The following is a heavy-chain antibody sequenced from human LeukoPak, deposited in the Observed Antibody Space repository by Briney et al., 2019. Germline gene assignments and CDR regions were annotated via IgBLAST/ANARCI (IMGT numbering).Heavy chain of an antibody. J-gene: IGHJ3*02. V-gene: IGHV3-53*01. CDR1: GFAVSSNY. CDR3: ARKNHLFNAAFDI. CDR2: TYSDGST. Sequence: GGSLRLSCAASGFAVSSNYMSWVRQAPGKGLEWVSITYSDGSTNYADSVKGRFTISRDNSKNTLSLQMNSLRAEDTAVYYRARKNHLFNAAFDIWGQGTVVTVSS. D-gene: IGHD1-14*01.